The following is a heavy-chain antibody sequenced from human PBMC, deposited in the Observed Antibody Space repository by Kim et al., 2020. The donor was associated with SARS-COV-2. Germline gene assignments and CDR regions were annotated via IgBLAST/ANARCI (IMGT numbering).Heavy chain of an antibody. V-gene: IGHV3-72*01. D-gene: IGHD3-10*01. CDR3: ARRPYGSGGADV. J-gene: IGHJ6*02. Sequence: EDAASVKGRFTISRDDSKNSLYLQMNSLKTEDTAIYYCARRPYGSGGADVWGQGTTVTVSS.